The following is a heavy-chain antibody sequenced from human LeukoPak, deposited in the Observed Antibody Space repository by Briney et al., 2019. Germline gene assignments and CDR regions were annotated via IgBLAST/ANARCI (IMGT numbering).Heavy chain of an antibody. V-gene: IGHV4-59*01. CDR2: IYYSGST. J-gene: IGHJ3*02. CDR3: ARGAAYYDILTGYYTPDAFDI. CDR1: GDSISSYY. Sequence: PSETLSLTCTVSGDSISSYYWSWIRQPPGKGLEWIGYIYYSGSTNYNPSLKSRVTISVDTSKNQFSLHLSSVTAADTAVYYCARGAAYYDILTGYYTPDAFDIWGQGTMVTVSS. D-gene: IGHD3-9*01.